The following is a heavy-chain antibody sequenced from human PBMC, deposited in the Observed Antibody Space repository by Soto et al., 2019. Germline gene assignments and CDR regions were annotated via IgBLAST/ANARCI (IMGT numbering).Heavy chain of an antibody. CDR3: STGVTMIVVVITRFDY. D-gene: IGHD3-22*01. V-gene: IGHV3-23*01. CDR2: ISGSGGST. CDR1: GFTFSSYA. J-gene: IGHJ4*02. Sequence: GGSLRLSCAASGFTFSSYAMSWVRQAPGKGLEWVSAISGSGGSTYYADSVKGRFTISRDNSKNTLYLQMNSLRAEDTAVYYCSTGVTMIVVVITRFDYWGQGTLVTVSS.